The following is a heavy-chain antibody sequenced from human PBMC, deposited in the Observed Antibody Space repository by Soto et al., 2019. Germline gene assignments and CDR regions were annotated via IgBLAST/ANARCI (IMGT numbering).Heavy chain of an antibody. CDR1: GFSLTTSGVG. CDR3: AHRVLRTVFGLVTPTAIYFDF. D-gene: IGHD3-3*01. Sequence: QITLNESGPTVVRPTETLTLTCRFSGFSLTTSGVGVGWIRQSPGKAPEWLALIYWDDDKRYSASLKSRLTITKDTSKNQVVLTVSDLDPTDTATYYCAHRVLRTVFGLVTPTAIYFDFWVQGTPVAVSS. CDR2: IYWDDDK. V-gene: IGHV2-5*02. J-gene: IGHJ4*02.